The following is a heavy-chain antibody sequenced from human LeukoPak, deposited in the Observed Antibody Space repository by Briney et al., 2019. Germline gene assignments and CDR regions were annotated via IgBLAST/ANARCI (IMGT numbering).Heavy chain of an antibody. CDR3: ARVSAFGYYYGMDV. CDR1: GGSFSGYY. V-gene: IGHV4-34*01. J-gene: IGHJ6*02. CDR2: INHSGST. D-gene: IGHD3-16*01. Sequence: PSETLSLTCAVYGGSFSGYYWSWIRQPPGKGLEWIGEINHSGSTNYNPSLKSRVTISVDTSKNQFSLKLSSVTAADTAVYYCARVSAFGYYYGMDVWGQGTTVTVSS.